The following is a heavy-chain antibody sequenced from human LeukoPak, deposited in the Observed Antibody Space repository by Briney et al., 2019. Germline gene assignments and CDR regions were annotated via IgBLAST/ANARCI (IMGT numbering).Heavy chain of an antibody. Sequence: PSETLSLTCAVYGGSFSGYYWSWIRQPPGKGLEWIGEINHSGSTNYNPSLKSRVTISVDTSKNQFSLKLSSVTAADTAAYYCARGARLTAPIVVVPAAIRYNWFDPWGQGTLVTVSS. CDR2: INHSGST. J-gene: IGHJ5*02. CDR1: GGSFSGYY. D-gene: IGHD2-2*02. V-gene: IGHV4-34*01. CDR3: ARGARLTAPIVVVPAAIRYNWFDP.